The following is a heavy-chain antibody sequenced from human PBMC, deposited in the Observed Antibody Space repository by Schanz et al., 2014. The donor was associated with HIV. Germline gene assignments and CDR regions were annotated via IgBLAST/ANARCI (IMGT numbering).Heavy chain of an antibody. CDR2: ISYDGSNK. Sequence: QVQLVESGGGVVQPGRSLRLSCAASGFTFSSYGMHWVRQAPGKGLEWVAVISYDGSNKYYADSVKGRFTISRDISKNTLNLQLISLSAEITAVYSVSKEEQQLGGVGGCDFDYWGQGTLVTVSS. CDR1: GFTFSSYG. CDR3: SKEEQQLGGVGGCDFDY. J-gene: IGHJ4*02. D-gene: IGHD6-13*01. V-gene: IGHV3-30*18.